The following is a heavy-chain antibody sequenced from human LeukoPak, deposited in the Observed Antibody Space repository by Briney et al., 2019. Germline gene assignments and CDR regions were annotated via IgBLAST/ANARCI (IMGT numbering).Heavy chain of an antibody. Sequence: ASVKVSCKASGYTFTSYDINWVRQATGQGLEWMGWMNPNSGNTGYAQKFQGRVTITRNTSISTAYMELSSLRSEDTAVYYCARGQRFLEWLLPWGQGTLVTVSS. CDR2: MNPNSGNT. CDR1: GYTFTSYD. J-gene: IGHJ5*02. D-gene: IGHD3-3*01. CDR3: ARGQRFLEWLLP. V-gene: IGHV1-8*03.